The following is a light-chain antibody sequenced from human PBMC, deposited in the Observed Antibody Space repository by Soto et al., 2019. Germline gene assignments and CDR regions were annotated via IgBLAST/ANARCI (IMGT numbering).Light chain of an antibody. CDR1: SSNIGSNT. Sequence: QAVVTQPPSASGTPGQRVTISCSGSSSNIGSNTVNWYQQLPGTAPQLLIYSNNQRPSGVPDRFSSSKSGTSASLAISGLQSEDEADYYCAAWDDSLNGYVVFGGGTQLTVL. V-gene: IGLV1-44*01. CDR2: SNN. CDR3: AAWDDSLNGYVV. J-gene: IGLJ2*01.